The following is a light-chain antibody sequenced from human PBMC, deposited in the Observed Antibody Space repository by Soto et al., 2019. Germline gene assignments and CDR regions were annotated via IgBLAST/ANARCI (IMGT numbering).Light chain of an antibody. CDR1: SSDVGSYNL. J-gene: IGLJ1*01. CDR2: GGT. V-gene: IGLV2-23*01. CDR3: CSFAGITTYYV. Sequence: QSVLTQPASVSGSPGQSITISCTGTSSDVGSYNLVSWYQQHPGEAPKLMIYGGTKRPSGVSNRFSGSKSGNTASLTISGFQAENEADYYCCSFAGITTYYVFGTGTKVPVL.